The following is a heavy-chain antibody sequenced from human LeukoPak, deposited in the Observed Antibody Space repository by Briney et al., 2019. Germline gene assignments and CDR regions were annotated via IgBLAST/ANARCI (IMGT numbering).Heavy chain of an antibody. CDR1: GVSFSGYY. Sequence: SETLSLTCDVYGVSFSGYYWSWIRQPPGKGLEWIGEINHSGSTNYNPSLKSRVTISVDTSKNQFSLKLSSVTAADTAVYYCARHVLLWFGEIHFDIWGQGTRVTVSS. CDR3: ARHVLLWFGEIHFDI. D-gene: IGHD3-10*01. V-gene: IGHV4-34*01. J-gene: IGHJ3*02. CDR2: INHSGST.